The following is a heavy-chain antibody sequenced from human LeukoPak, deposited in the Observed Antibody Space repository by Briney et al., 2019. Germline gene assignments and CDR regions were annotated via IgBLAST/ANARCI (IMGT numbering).Heavy chain of an antibody. CDR1: GGSISSYY. J-gene: IGHJ4*02. Sequence: PSETLSLTCTVSGGSISSYYWSWIRQPPGKGLEWIGYIYYSGSTNYNPSLKSRVTISVDTSKNQFSLKLSSVTAADTAVYYCATLRATYYDSSGSFDYWGQGTLVTVSS. CDR3: ATLRATYYDSSGSFDY. V-gene: IGHV4-59*01. CDR2: IYYSGST. D-gene: IGHD3-22*01.